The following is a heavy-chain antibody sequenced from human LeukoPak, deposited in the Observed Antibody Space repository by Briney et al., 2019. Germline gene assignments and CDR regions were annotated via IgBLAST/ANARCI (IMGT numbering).Heavy chain of an antibody. J-gene: IGHJ6*03. D-gene: IGHD1-14*01. CDR1: GYTFTTYY. CDR3: ARDPSNRYYTDV. Sequence: ASVKLSCKPSGYTFTTYYLHWVRQAPGQGLEWMGWINPKNGGTNYAQKFRGRFTMTRDTSINTAYVELTGLTSDDTALYYCARDPSNRYYTDVWGIGTTVTVS. CDR2: INPKNGGT. V-gene: IGHV1-2*02.